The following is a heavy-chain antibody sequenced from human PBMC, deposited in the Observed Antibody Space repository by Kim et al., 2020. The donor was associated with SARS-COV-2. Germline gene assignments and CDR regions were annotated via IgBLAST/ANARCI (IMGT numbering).Heavy chain of an antibody. D-gene: IGHD3-9*01. CDR2: MNPNSGNT. J-gene: IGHJ6*03. CDR1: GYTFTSYD. Sequence: ASVKVSCKASGYTFTSYDINWVRQATGQGLEWMGWMNPNSGNTGDAQKFQGRVTMTRNTSISTAYMELSSLRSEDTDVYYCARALRYCDWLLAHYYYYYMGVWGRGTTVTVSS. CDR3: ARALRYCDWLLAHYYYYYMGV. V-gene: IGHV1-8*01.